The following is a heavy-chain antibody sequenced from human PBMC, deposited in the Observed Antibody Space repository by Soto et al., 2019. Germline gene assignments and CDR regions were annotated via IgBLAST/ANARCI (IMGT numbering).Heavy chain of an antibody. CDR1: GGSISSGGNS. V-gene: IGHV4-30-2*01. CDR2: IYHSGST. D-gene: IGHD6-6*01. J-gene: IGHJ4*02. Sequence: QLQLQESGSGLVKPSQTLSLTCAVSGGSISSGGNSWSRIRQPAGRGLEWIGYIYHSGSTYYNPSLKSRVTISVDRSKNQFSLRLSSVTAADTAVYYCAAGIAARPLGYWGQGTLVTVSS. CDR3: AAGIAARPLGY.